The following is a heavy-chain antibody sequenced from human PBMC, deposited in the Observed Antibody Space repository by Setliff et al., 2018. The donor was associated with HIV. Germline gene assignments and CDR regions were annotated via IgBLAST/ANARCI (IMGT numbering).Heavy chain of an antibody. CDR1: GYSISSGYY. CDR3: ASLYCSGGSCYYYHALDV. V-gene: IGHV4-38-2*01. Sequence: SETLSLTCAVSGYSISSGYYWGWIRQPPGKGLEWIGSIYHSGSTYYNPSLKSRVTISVDTSKNQFSLKLSSVTAADTAVYYCASLYCSGGSCYYYHALDVWGQGTTVTVSS. J-gene: IGHJ6*02. CDR2: IYHSGST. D-gene: IGHD2-15*01.